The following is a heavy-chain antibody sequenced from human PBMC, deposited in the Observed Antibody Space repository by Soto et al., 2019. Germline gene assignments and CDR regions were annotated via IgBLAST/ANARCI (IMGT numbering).Heavy chain of an antibody. CDR1: GFTFDDYA. V-gene: IGHV3-9*01. Sequence: GGSLRLSCAASGFTFDDYAMHWVRQALGKGLEWVSGINWNSVNIGYADSVKGRFTISRDNVKNSLYLQMNSLRAEDTALYYCANEHDHSSGWSEDFLDYWGKGTLVTVSS. D-gene: IGHD6-19*01. CDR3: ANEHDHSSGWSEDFLDY. J-gene: IGHJ4*02. CDR2: INWNSVNI.